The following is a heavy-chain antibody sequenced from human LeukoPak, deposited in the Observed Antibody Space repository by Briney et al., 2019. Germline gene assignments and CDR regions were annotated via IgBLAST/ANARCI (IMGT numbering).Heavy chain of an antibody. Sequence: SSETLSLTCAVYGGSFSGYYWSWIRQPAGKGLEWIGRIYTSGSTNYNPSLKSRVTISVDTSKNQFSLKLSSVTAADTAVYYCARSLTGYAPISFDIWGQGTMVTVSS. CDR3: ARSLTGYAPISFDI. V-gene: IGHV4-59*10. J-gene: IGHJ3*02. D-gene: IGHD3-9*01. CDR1: GGSFSGYY. CDR2: IYTSGST.